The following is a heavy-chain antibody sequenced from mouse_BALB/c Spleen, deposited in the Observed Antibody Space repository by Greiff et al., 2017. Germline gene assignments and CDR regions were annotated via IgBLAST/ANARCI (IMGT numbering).Heavy chain of an antibody. CDR2: ISSGGSYT. CDR3: ARENTSYAMDY. Sequence: EVNLVESGGGLVKPGGSLKLSCAASGFTFSSYAMSWVRQSPEKRLEWVAEISSGGSYTYYPDTVTGRFTISRDNAKNTLYLEMSSLRSEDTAMYYCARENTSYAMDYWGQGTSVTVSS. CDR1: GFTFSSYA. J-gene: IGHJ4*01. V-gene: IGHV5-9-4*01. D-gene: IGHD5-1-1*01.